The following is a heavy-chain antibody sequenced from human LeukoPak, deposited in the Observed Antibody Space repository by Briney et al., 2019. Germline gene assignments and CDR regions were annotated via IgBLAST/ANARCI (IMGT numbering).Heavy chain of an antibody. CDR2: MYSGGSS. CDR1: GGSISSYY. CDR3: AREAWRCSSTSCYNYMDV. J-gene: IGHJ6*03. V-gene: IGHV4-4*07. Sequence: SETLSLTCSVSGGSISSYYWYWIRQPAGKGLEWIGRMYSGGSSNYNPSLKSRVTISVDTSKNQFSLKLSSVTAADTAVYYCAREAWRCSSTSCYNYMDVWGKGTTVTVSS. D-gene: IGHD2-2*02.